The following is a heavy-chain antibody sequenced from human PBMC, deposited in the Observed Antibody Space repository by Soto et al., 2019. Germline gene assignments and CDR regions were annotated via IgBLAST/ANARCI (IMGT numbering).Heavy chain of an antibody. D-gene: IGHD6-19*01. Sequence: SETLSLTCAVYGVSFSGYYWSWIRQPTGKGLEWIGEINHSGSTNYNPSLKSRVTISVDTSKNQFSLKLSSVTAADTAVYYCARARRSSGWYDYYYGMDVWGQGTTVTVSS. CDR1: GVSFSGYY. J-gene: IGHJ6*02. CDR3: ARARRSSGWYDYYYGMDV. CDR2: INHSGST. V-gene: IGHV4-34*01.